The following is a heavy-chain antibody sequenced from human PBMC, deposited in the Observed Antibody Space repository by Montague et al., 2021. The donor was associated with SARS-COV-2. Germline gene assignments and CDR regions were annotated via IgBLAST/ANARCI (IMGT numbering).Heavy chain of an antibody. CDR1: GLTYSKYG. CDR2: IWNDGSKK. Sequence: SLRLSFSASGLTYSKYGVHWVRQAPGKGLERVASIWNDGSKKYHADSVKGRFTISRDNSNNMLYLQMDSLRAEDAAVYYCVGDPGDPDTFDYGGQGTQVTVSS. D-gene: IGHD7-27*01. V-gene: IGHV3-33*01. J-gene: IGHJ4*02. CDR3: VGDPGDPDTFDY.